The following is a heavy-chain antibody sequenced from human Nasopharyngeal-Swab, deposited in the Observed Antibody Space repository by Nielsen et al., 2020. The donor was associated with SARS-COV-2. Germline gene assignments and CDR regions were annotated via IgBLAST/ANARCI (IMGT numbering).Heavy chain of an antibody. V-gene: IGHV2-5*02. J-gene: IGHJ4*02. CDR3: ARAYYYDSSGCHFDY. D-gene: IGHD3-22*01. Sequence: WIRQPPGKALEWLALIYWDDDKRYSPSLKSRLTITKDTSKSQVVLTMTNMDPVDTATYYCARAYYYDSSGCHFDYWGQGTLVTVSS. CDR2: IYWDDDK.